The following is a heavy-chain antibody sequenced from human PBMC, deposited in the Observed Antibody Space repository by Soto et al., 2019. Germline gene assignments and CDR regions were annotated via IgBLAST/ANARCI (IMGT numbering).Heavy chain of an antibody. D-gene: IGHD2-21*02. Sequence: SETLSLTCTVSGGSISSGDYYWSWIRQPPGKGLEWIGYIYYSGSTYYNPSLKSRVTISVDTSKNQFSLKLSSVTAADTAVYYCARAGSIRAYCGGDCYSNWFDPWGQGTLVTVSS. CDR1: GGSISSGDYY. CDR3: ARAGSIRAYCGGDCYSNWFDP. J-gene: IGHJ5*02. CDR2: IYYSGST. V-gene: IGHV4-30-4*01.